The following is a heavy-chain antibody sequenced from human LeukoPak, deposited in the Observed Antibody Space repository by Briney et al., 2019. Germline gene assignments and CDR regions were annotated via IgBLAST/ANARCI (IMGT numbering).Heavy chain of an antibody. V-gene: IGHV4-34*01. CDR3: ARRRGSSTSCYRCRWFDP. J-gene: IGHJ5*02. Sequence: SETLSLTCAVYGGSFSGYYWSWLRQPPGKGLEWIGEINHSGSTNYNPSLKSRVTISVDTSKNQFSLKLSSVTAADTAVYYCARRRGSSTSCYRCRWFDPWGQGTLVTVSS. CDR2: INHSGST. CDR1: GGSFSGYY. D-gene: IGHD2-2*01.